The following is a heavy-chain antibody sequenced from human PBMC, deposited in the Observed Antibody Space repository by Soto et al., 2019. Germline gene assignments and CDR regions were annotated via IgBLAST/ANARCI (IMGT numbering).Heavy chain of an antibody. D-gene: IGHD1-1*01. J-gene: IGHJ4*02. V-gene: IGHV3-23*01. CDR3: TRWNGYVDL. CDR2: VSGGSGVT. CDR1: GFSFSTYG. Sequence: EMQLLESGGGLVQPGGSLRLCCVVSGFSFSTYGVTWVRQAPGKGLEWVCGVSGGSGVTHYTDSVKGRFTISGDDSKNTVYLQMHSLRGEDTAIYYCTRWNGYVDLWGQGTLVTVSS.